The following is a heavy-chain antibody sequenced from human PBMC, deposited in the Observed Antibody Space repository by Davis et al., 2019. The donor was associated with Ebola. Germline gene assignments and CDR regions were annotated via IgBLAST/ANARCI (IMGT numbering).Heavy chain of an antibody. Sequence: PSETLSLTCTVSGGSISSYYWSWIRQPPGKGLEWIGYIYYSGSTNYNPSLKSRVTISVDTSKNQSSLKLSSVTAADTAVYYCASDRSLHQTLDYWGQGTLVTVSS. D-gene: IGHD3-16*02. CDR3: ASDRSLHQTLDY. J-gene: IGHJ4*02. CDR2: IYYSGST. V-gene: IGHV4-59*01. CDR1: GGSISSYY.